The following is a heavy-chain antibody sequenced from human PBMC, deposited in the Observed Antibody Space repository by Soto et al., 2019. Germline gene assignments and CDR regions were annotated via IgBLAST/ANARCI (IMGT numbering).Heavy chain of an antibody. CDR3: AKAVERFGEQEYYYYGMDV. Sequence: ESGGGLVQPGRSLRLSCAASGFTFDDYAMHWVRQAPGKGLEWVSGISWNSGSIGYADSVKGRFTISRDNAKNSLYLQMNSLRAEDTALYYCAKAVERFGEQEYYYYGMDVWGQGTTVTVSS. CDR1: GFTFDDYA. D-gene: IGHD3-10*01. V-gene: IGHV3-9*01. CDR2: ISWNSGSI. J-gene: IGHJ6*02.